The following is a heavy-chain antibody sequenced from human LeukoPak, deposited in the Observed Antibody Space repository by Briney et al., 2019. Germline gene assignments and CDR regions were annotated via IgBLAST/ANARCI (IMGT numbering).Heavy chain of an antibody. CDR3: AKHMVRGVIFDY. V-gene: IGHV3-23*01. D-gene: IGHD3-10*01. CDR1: GFTFDDYG. J-gene: IGHJ4*02. Sequence: GGSLRLSCAASGFTFDDYGMSWVRQAPGKGLEWVSAISGSGGSTYYADSVKGRFTTSRDNSKNTLYLQMNSLRAEDTAVYYCAKHMVRGVIFDYWGQGTLVTVSS. CDR2: ISGSGGST.